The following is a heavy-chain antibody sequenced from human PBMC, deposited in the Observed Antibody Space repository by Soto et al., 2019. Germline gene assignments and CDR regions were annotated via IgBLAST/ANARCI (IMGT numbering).Heavy chain of an antibody. Sequence: APVEVSGKVSGCTFTGYYMHWVRQAPGQGLEWMGWINHNRGETKYADMLQGRVTMTAETSIRPADLDLSSLTYDDTAMYSCALAWPLAGASSPALPNDYSGEGTRVTV. V-gene: IGHV1-2*02. CDR2: INHNRGET. CDR3: ALAWPLAGASSPALPNDY. D-gene: IGHD6-19*01. J-gene: IGHJ4*02. CDR1: GCTFTGYY.